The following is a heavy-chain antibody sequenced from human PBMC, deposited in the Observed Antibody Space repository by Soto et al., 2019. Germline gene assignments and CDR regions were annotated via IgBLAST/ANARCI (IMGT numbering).Heavy chain of an antibody. CDR3: ARYCSGNNCARDENFQH. CDR1: GVSISSYY. Sequence: SETLSLTCTVSGVSISSYYWSWIRQPPGKGLEWIGYIYYSGSTNYNPSLKSRVTISVDKSENHFSLTVTSVTAADTAVYYCARYCSGNNCARDENFQHWGQGTQVTVSS. V-gene: IGHV4-59*12. CDR2: IYYSGST. D-gene: IGHD2-15*01. J-gene: IGHJ1*01.